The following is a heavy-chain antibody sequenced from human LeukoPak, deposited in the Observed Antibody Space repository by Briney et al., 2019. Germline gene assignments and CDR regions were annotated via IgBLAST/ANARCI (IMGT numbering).Heavy chain of an antibody. D-gene: IGHD1-1*01. CDR3: ARDYWNDSGIDY. Sequence: GGSLRLSCVASGFPFSSYGMHWVRQAPGKGLEWVAVIWYDGSNKYYADSVKGRFTISRDNSKNTLYLQMNSLRAEDTAVYYCARDYWNDSGIDYWGQGTLVTVSS. CDR2: IWYDGSNK. CDR1: GFPFSSYG. J-gene: IGHJ4*02. V-gene: IGHV3-33*01.